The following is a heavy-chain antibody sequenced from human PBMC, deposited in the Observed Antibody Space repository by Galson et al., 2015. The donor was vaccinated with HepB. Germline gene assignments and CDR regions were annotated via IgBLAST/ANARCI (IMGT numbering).Heavy chain of an antibody. CDR1: GYIFTNYG. V-gene: IGHV1-18*01. Sequence: SVKVSCKASGYIFTNYGLSWVRQAPGQGLEWMGWISTSNGNTNYAQKFQGRVTMTTDTSTTTAYLELRSLRSDDTAVYYCARAVRAYSSSWYYFDYWGQGTLVTVSA. CDR3: ARAVRAYSSSWYYFDY. J-gene: IGHJ4*02. D-gene: IGHD6-13*01. CDR2: ISTSNGNT.